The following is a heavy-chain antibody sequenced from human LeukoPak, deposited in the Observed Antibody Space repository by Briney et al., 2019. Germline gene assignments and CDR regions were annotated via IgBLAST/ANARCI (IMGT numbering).Heavy chain of an antibody. CDR2: ISGGGGST. Sequence: GGSLRLSCAASGFTFSTYSMSWVRQAPGKGLEWVSGISGGGGSTYYADFVKGRFTISRDNSKNTVSLQMNSLRADDTAVYYCAKEIGVTGSLGARFDYWGQGTLVTVSS. V-gene: IGHV3-23*01. CDR3: AKEIGVTGSLGARFDY. CDR1: GFTFSTYS. J-gene: IGHJ4*02. D-gene: IGHD3-9*01.